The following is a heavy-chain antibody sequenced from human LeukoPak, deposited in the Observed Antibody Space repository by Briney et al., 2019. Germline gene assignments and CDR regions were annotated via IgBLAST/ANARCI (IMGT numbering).Heavy chain of an antibody. V-gene: IGHV3-30*18. CDR3: AKDRRALYSIAAAGTFDY. CDR1: GFTFSSYG. CDR2: ISHDGSNK. Sequence: GGSLRLSCAASGFTFSSYGMHWVRQAPGKGLEWVAVISHDGSNKYYADSVKGRFTISRDNSKNTLYLQMNSLRAEDTAVYYCAKDRRALYSIAAAGTFDYWGQGTLVTVSS. J-gene: IGHJ4*02. D-gene: IGHD6-13*01.